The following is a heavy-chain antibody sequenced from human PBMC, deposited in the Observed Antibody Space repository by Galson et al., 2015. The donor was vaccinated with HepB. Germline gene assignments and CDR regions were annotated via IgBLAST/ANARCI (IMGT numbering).Heavy chain of an antibody. J-gene: IGHJ4*02. Sequence: VKVSCKASGYTFTGYYMHWVRQAPGQGLEWMGWINPNSGGTNYAQKFQGRITITADESTSTAYMELSSLISDDTAVYYCARVGGGYYYDSSDYGWGQGTLVTASS. CDR2: INPNSGGT. D-gene: IGHD3-22*01. CDR1: GYTFTGYY. CDR3: ARVGGGYYYDSSDYG. V-gene: IGHV1-2*02.